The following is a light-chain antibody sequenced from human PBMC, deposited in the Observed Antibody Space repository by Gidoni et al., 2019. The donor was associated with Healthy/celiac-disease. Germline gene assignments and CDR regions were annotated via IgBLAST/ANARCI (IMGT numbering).Light chain of an antibody. J-gene: IGKJ3*01. V-gene: IGKV3-11*01. Sequence: EIVLTQSPATLSLSPGESATFSCRASQSVSSYLAWYQQKPGQAPRLLIYDASNRATGIPARFSGSGSGTDFTLTISSLEPEDFAVYYCQQRSNWPLFTFGPGTKVDIK. CDR1: QSVSSY. CDR3: QQRSNWPLFT. CDR2: DAS.